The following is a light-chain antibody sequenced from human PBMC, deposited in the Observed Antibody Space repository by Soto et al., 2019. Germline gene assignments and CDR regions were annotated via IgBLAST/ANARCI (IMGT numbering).Light chain of an antibody. V-gene: IGLV2-8*01. Sequence: LTQPPSGSRSPGQSVTISCTGTNNDICVYDFVSWYQHHPGKAPRLIIYEVVQRPSGVPDRFSGSKSGNTASLTVSGLQAADEADYFCKSYAGSNTYVFGRGTKVTVL. J-gene: IGLJ1*01. CDR3: KSYAGSNTYV. CDR2: EVV. CDR1: NNDICVYDF.